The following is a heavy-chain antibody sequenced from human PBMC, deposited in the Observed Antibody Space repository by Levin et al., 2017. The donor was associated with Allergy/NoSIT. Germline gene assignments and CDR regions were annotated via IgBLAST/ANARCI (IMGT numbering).Heavy chain of an antibody. D-gene: IGHD3-9*01. CDR1: GDSVSSNSAA. Sequence: SQTLSLTCAISGDSVSSNSAAWNWIRQSPSRGLEWLGRTYYRSKWYNDYAVSVKSRITINPDTSKNQFSLQLNSVTPEDTAVYYCASEPYDILTQSHANWFDPWGQGTLVTVSS. V-gene: IGHV6-1*01. J-gene: IGHJ5*02. CDR2: TYYRSKWYN. CDR3: ASEPYDILTQSHANWFDP.